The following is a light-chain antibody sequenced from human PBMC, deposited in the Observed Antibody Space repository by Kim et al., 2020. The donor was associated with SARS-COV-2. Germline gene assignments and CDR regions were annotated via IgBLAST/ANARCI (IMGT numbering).Light chain of an antibody. J-gene: IGKJ1*01. CDR3: QQYDVCPRP. V-gene: IGKV3-15*01. CDR1: QSVSRN. CDR2: GAA. Sequence: EIVMTQSPATLSVSPGERATLSCRASQSVSRNLAWYQKKSGQAPRLLIYGAATRATGIPARFSGSGSGTEFTLTISSLQSEDVAVYYCQQYDVCPRPFGLGTKVEIK.